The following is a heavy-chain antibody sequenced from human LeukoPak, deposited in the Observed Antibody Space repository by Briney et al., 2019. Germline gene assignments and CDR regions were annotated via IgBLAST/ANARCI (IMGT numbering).Heavy chain of an antibody. D-gene: IGHD1-26*01. CDR2: IYYSGST. V-gene: IGHV4-39*07. CDR3: ARDSGSYYFDY. CDR1: GGSISSSDYY. Sequence: SETLSLTCSVSGGSISSSDYYWGWIRQPPGKGLEWIVSIYYSGSTYYNPSLQSRVTISVDTSKNQFSLKLSSVTAADTAVYYCARDSGSYYFDYWGQGALVTVSS. J-gene: IGHJ4*02.